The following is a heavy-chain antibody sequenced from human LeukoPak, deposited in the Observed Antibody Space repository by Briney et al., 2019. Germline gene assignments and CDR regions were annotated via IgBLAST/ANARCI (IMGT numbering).Heavy chain of an antibody. CDR1: GGSISSYY. V-gene: IGHV4-34*01. Sequence: PSETLSLTCTVSGGSISSYYWSWIRQPPGKGLEWIGEINHSGSTNYNPSLKSRVTISVDTSKNQFSLKLDSVTAADTAVYYCARWTLRVGATQADAFDIWGQGTMVTVSS. D-gene: IGHD1-26*01. CDR3: ARWTLRVGATQADAFDI. J-gene: IGHJ3*02. CDR2: INHSGST.